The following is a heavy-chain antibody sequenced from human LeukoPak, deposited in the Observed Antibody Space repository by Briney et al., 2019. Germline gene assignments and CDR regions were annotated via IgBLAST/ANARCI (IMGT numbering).Heavy chain of an antibody. CDR1: GGSISSYY. D-gene: IGHD5-12*01. CDR2: IYYSGST. Sequence: PSETLSLTCTVSGGSISSYYWSWIRQPPGKGLEWIGYIYYSGSTNYNPSLKSRVTISVDTSKNQFSLKLSSVTAADTAVYYSARELSGYDYYYYYYMDVWGKGTTVTVSS. CDR3: ARELSGYDYYYYYYMDV. J-gene: IGHJ6*03. V-gene: IGHV4-59*01.